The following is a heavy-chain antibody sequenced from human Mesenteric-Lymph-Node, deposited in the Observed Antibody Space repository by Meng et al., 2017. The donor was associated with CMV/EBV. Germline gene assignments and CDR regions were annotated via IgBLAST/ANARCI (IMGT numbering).Heavy chain of an antibody. CDR2: INPSGGSA. V-gene: IGHV1-46*01. J-gene: IGHJ6*02. D-gene: IGHD3-22*01. CDR1: GYTFTTYY. Sequence: ASVKVSCKASGYTFTTYYMHWVRQAPGQGLEWMGIINPSGGSASYAQKFQGRVTMTRDTSTSTVYMELSSLRSEDTAVYYCARDGRSSGYYQYYYYGMDVWGQGTTVTVSS. CDR3: ARDGRSSGYYQYYYYGMDV.